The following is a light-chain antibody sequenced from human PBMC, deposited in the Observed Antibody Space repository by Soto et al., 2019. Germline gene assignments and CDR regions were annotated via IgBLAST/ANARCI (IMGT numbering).Light chain of an antibody. Sequence: EIVLTQSPGTLSLSPGERATLSCRASQSVTSNYLAWYQHKPGQAPRLLIYGASSRATGIRDRFSGSGAGTDFALTISRLEPEDFAVYYCQQYGSSPRTFGQGTKLEIK. CDR3: QQYGSSPRT. CDR1: QSVTSNY. CDR2: GAS. V-gene: IGKV3-20*01. J-gene: IGKJ2*01.